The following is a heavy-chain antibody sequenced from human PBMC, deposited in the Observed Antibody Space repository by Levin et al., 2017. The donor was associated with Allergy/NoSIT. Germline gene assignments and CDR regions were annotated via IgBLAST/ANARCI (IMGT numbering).Heavy chain of an antibody. CDR2: ASGSGEST. D-gene: IGHD2-15*01. V-gene: IGHV3-23*01. CDR1: GLTFSRYA. CDR3: AKDSLHEEVSANFWYFDL. J-gene: IGHJ2*01. Sequence: GGSLRLSCAASGLTFSRYAVNWVRRAPGKGLEWVSVASGSGESTYYADSVKGRFTISRDNVKNTVFLQMNRLRVEDTAIYYCAKDSLHEEVSANFWYFDLWGRGTQVTVSS.